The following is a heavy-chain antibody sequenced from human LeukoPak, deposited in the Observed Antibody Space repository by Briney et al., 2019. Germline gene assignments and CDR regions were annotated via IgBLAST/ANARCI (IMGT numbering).Heavy chain of an antibody. D-gene: IGHD3-10*01. J-gene: IGHJ4*02. V-gene: IGHV3-23*01. CDR3: AKDTMVRGVIDC. Sequence: PGGSLRLSCAASGFTFSSYAMSWGRQAPGEGLEWVSGIPGKGLEWVSGISGSGGSTYYVDSVKGRFTISRDNSKNTLYLQMNSLRAEDTAVYYCAKDTMVRGVIDCWGQGTLVTVSS. CDR1: GFTFSSYA. CDR2: ISGSGGST.